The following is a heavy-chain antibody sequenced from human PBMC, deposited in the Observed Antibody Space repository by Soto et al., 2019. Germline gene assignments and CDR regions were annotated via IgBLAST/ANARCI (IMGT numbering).Heavy chain of an antibody. CDR1: GGSISSYY. J-gene: IGHJ4*02. Sequence: SETLSLTCTVSGGSISSYYWSWIRQPPGKGLESIGYIYYSGSTYYNPSLKSRVTISVDTSKNQFSLKLSSVTAADTAVYYCASGYYGIAPENYWGQGTLVTVSS. V-gene: IGHV4-59*12. CDR2: IYYSGST. D-gene: IGHD3-10*01. CDR3: ASGYYGIAPENY.